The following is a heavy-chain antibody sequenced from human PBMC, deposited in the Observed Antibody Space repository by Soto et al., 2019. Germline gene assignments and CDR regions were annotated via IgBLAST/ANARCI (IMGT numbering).Heavy chain of an antibody. CDR2: IRSKANSYAT. V-gene: IGHV3-73*01. Sequence: EVQLVESGGGLVQPGGSLKLSCAASGFTFSGSAMHWVRQASGNGLEWVGRIRSKANSYATAYAASVKGRFTISRDDSKHTAYLQMNSLKAEDTAVYYCTRLSSSWYGDYWGQGTLVTVSS. J-gene: IGHJ4*02. D-gene: IGHD6-13*01. CDR3: TRLSSSWYGDY. CDR1: GFTFSGSA.